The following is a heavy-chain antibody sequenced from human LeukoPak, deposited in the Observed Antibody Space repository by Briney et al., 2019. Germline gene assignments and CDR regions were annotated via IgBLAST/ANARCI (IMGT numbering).Heavy chain of an antibody. V-gene: IGHV3-23*01. CDR1: GFTFSSYA. CDR3: AKDPTLDSEFDY. CDR2: ISGSGGST. D-gene: IGHD3-9*01. J-gene: IGHJ4*02. Sequence: DPGGSLRLSCAASGFTFSSYAMSWVRQAPGKGLEWVSAISGSGGSTYYADSVTGRFTISRDNSKNTLYLQMNSLRAEDTAVYYCAKDPTLDSEFDYWGQGTLVTVSS.